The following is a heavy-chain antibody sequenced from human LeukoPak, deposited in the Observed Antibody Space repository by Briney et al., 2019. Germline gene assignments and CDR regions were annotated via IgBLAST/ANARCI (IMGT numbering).Heavy chain of an antibody. CDR2: IYYSGST. Sequence: PSETLSLTCTVSGGSISSYYWSWIRQPPGKGLEWVGYIYYSGSTNYNPSLKSRLTISIDTPKNQFSLTLSSVTAADTSVYYCAREIRLDYYDSSGYYYRDAFDIWGQGTMVTVSS. V-gene: IGHV4-59*01. J-gene: IGHJ3*02. CDR1: GGSISSYY. CDR3: AREIRLDYYDSSGYYYRDAFDI. D-gene: IGHD3-22*01.